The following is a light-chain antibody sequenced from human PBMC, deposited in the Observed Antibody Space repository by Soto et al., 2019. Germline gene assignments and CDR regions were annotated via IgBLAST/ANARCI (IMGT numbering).Light chain of an antibody. V-gene: IGLV4-69*01. J-gene: IGLJ2*01. CDR2: LNNDGSH. CDR3: QTWGTAIV. CDR1: SGHSSYA. Sequence: QSVLTQSPSASASLGASVKLTCTLSSGHSSYAIAWDQQQPEKGPRYVMKLNNDGSHSKGDGIPDRFSGSSSGAERYLTISSLQSEDEADYYCQTWGTAIVFGGGTKLTVL.